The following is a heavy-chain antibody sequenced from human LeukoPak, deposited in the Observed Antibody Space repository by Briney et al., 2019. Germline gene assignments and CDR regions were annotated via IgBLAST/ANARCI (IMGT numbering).Heavy chain of an antibody. CDR1: GYTFTGYY. V-gene: IGHV1-2*02. D-gene: IGHD2-2*01. CDR2: INPNSGGT. Sequence: ASVKVSCKASGYTFTGYYMHWVRQAPGQGLEWMGWINPNSGGTNYAQKFQGRVTMTRDTSISTAYMELSRLRSDDTAVYYCARDHLPRGNFVVVPAAIDYWGQGTLVTVSS. CDR3: ARDHLPRGNFVVVPAAIDY. J-gene: IGHJ4*02.